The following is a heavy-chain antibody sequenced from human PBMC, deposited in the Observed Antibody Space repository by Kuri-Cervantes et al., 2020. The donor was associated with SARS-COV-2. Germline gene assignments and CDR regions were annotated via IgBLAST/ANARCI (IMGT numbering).Heavy chain of an antibody. Sequence: SETLSLTCTVSGDPMSSGNYYWSWIRQPAGKELEWIGHIYTTGSTNYNPSLKSRVTISVDKSKNQFSLKLSSVTAADTAVYYCARVIPGGYYGSGSYYNTQFGGYMDVWGKGTTVTVSS. J-gene: IGHJ6*03. V-gene: IGHV4-61*09. CDR1: GDPMSSGNYY. CDR3: ARVIPGGYYGSGSYYNTQFGGYMDV. D-gene: IGHD3-10*01. CDR2: IYTTGST.